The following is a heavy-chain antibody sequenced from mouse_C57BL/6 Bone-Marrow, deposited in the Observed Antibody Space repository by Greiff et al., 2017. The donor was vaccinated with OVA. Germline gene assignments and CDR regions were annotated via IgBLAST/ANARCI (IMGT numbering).Heavy chain of an antibody. D-gene: IGHD1-1*01. Sequence: VQLQQSGAELVRPGASVKLSCTASGFNIKDYYMHWVKQRPEQGLEWIGRIDPEDGDTEYAPKFQGKATMTADTSSNTAYLQLSSLTSEDTAVYYCTKTTVVVGPRAMDYWGQGTSVTVSS. CDR1: GFNIKDYY. J-gene: IGHJ4*01. CDR2: IDPEDGDT. V-gene: IGHV14-1*01. CDR3: TKTTVVVGPRAMDY.